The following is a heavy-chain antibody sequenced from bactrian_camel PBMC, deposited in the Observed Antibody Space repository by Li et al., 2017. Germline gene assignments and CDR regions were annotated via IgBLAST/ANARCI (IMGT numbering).Heavy chain of an antibody. V-gene: IGHV3-2*01. CDR1: TDTPSAYMMSPNMNC. CDR3: AKGPRSDCYSLSRCSYEYNY. Sequence: HVQLVESGGGSVRAGGSLTLSCVVSTDTPSAYMMSPNMNCMAWFRQAPGKGLEWVCSIYNDGTFTYYADSVKGRFTISRDNAKNTVYLQMNSLETEDTAMYYCAKGPRSDCYSLSRCSYEYNYWGQGTQVTVS. CDR2: IYNDGTFT. J-gene: IGHJ4*01. D-gene: IGHD3*01.